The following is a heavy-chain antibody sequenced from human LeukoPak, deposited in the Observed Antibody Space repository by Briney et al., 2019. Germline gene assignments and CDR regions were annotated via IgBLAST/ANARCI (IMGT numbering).Heavy chain of an antibody. CDR2: INNVGGSS. CDR1: GLAFSDFA. D-gene: IGHD3-9*01. V-gene: IGHV3-23*01. J-gene: IGHJ5*02. CDR3: AKKPSLIGYWNWFVP. Sequence: GGSLRLSCVASGLAFSDFAMTSVRQAPGEGLGWVGYINNVGGSSYYGDSVRGRFSISRDNSRNTLYLQMSSLTAEDTAIYHCAKKPSLIGYWNWFVPWVEGTLVSVSS.